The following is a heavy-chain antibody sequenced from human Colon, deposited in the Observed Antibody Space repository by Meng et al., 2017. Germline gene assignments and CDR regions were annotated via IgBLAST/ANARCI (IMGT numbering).Heavy chain of an antibody. D-gene: IGHD1-26*01. Sequence: QVRLVQSGAEVKRPGASVKVSCKDSEYNFTSYDINWVRQDTGQGLEWMGWMNPNSGNTGYAQKFQGRVTMTRNTAISTAYMELSRLRSEDTAVYYCARVEVGITSGDYWGQGTLVTVSS. CDR3: ARVEVGITSGDY. CDR2: MNPNSGNT. J-gene: IGHJ4*02. V-gene: IGHV1-8*01. CDR1: EYNFTSYD.